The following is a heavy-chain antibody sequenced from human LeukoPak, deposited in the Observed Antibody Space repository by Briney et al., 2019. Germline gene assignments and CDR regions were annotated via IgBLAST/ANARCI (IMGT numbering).Heavy chain of an antibody. Sequence: GASVKVSCKASGGTFSSYAISWVRQAPGQGLEWMGGIIPIFGTANYAQKFQGRVTITADESMSTAYMELSSLRTEHKAVYYCARGLGGYCSSTSCPFDYWGQGTLVTVSS. D-gene: IGHD2-2*01. CDR3: ARGLGGYCSSTSCPFDY. J-gene: IGHJ4*02. CDR1: GGTFSSYA. V-gene: IGHV1-69*13. CDR2: IIPIFGTA.